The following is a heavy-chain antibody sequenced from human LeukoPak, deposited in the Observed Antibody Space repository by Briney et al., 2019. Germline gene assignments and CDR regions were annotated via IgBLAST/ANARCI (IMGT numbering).Heavy chain of an antibody. CDR2: ISSSSSYI. CDR1: GFTFSSYS. Sequence: PGGSLRLSCAASGFTFSSYSMNWVRQAPGKGLEWVSSISSSSSYIYYADSAKGRFTISRDNAKNSLYLQMNSLRAEDTAVYYCARVEVAMGYFDYWGQGTLVTVSS. D-gene: IGHD5-12*01. J-gene: IGHJ4*02. CDR3: ARVEVAMGYFDY. V-gene: IGHV3-21*01.